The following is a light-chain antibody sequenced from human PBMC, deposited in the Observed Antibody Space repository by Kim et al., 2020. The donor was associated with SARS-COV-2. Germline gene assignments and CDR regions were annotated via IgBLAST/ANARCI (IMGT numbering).Light chain of an antibody. CDR1: TSNIGTNL. J-gene: IGLJ2*01. CDR2: SAN. V-gene: IGLV1-44*01. Sequence: GQGVTISCSGSTSNIGTNLVSWYQQLPGTAPKLLIYSANQRPSGVPDRFSASKSGTSASLAISGLQSEDEADYYCAAWDASLRVVFGGGTKLTVL. CDR3: AAWDASLRVV.